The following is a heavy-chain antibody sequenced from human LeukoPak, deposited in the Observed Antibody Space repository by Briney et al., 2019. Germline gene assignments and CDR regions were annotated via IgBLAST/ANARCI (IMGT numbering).Heavy chain of an antibody. CDR1: GYSISTGYY. V-gene: IGHV4-38-2*02. Sequence: SETLSLTCTVSGYSISTGYYWGWIRQPPGKGLEWIGSIYHSGSTYYNPSLKSRVTISVDKSKNQFSLKLSSVTAADTAVYYCARRGAAGPGAPFDYWGQGTLVTVSS. D-gene: IGHD6-13*01. CDR3: ARRGAAGPGAPFDY. CDR2: IYHSGST. J-gene: IGHJ4*02.